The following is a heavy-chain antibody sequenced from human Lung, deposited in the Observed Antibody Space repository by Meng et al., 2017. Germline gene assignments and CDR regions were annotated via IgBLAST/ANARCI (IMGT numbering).Heavy chain of an antibody. Sequence: QMRLHQWGAGLLKPSETLSLNCAVSVGSLSGFYWSWIRQAPGKGLEWIGEINHSGGTNVNPSFKSRVTMSVDASKNHFSLNLRSVTAADTAVYYCARGGSVQSPWGQGTLVTVSS. CDR1: VGSLSGFY. V-gene: IGHV4-34*01. CDR3: ARGGSVQSP. CDR2: INHSGGT. J-gene: IGHJ5*02.